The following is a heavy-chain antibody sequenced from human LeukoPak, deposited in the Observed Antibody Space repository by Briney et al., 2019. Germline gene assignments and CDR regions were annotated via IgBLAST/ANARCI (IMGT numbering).Heavy chain of an antibody. V-gene: IGHV1-2*02. CDR3: ARRPAMVTSNWFDP. J-gene: IGHJ5*02. CDR1: GYTFTGYY. D-gene: IGHD5-18*01. Sequence: ASVKVSCKASGYTFTGYYMHWVRQAPGQGLEWMGWINPNSGGTNYAQKFQGRVTMTRDTSISTAYLQWSSLKASDTAMYYCARRPAMVTSNWFDPWGQGTLVTVSS. CDR2: INPNSGGT.